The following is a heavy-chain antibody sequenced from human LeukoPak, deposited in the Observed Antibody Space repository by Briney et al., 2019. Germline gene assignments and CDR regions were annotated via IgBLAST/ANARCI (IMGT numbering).Heavy chain of an antibody. CDR1: GLTFSSYG. CDR2: ISGSDGAT. CDR3: AKDSPIATV. Sequence: PGGSLRLSCAASGLTFSSYGMSWVRQSPGKGLEWVSAISGSDGATYYADSVKGRFTISRDNSKNTLYLQMNSLRADDTAIYYCAKDSPIATVWGQGTLVTVSS. J-gene: IGHJ1*01. V-gene: IGHV3-23*01. D-gene: IGHD6-13*01.